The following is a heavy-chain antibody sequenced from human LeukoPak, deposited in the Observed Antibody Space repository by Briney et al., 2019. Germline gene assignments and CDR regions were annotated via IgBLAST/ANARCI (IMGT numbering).Heavy chain of an antibody. CDR2: IYYSGST. V-gene: IGHV4-59*12. J-gene: IGHJ4*02. CDR1: GGSISSYY. CDR3: ARRRNYYDSSGYGFDY. D-gene: IGHD3-22*01. Sequence: KSSETLSLTCTVSGGSISSYYWSWIRQPPGKGLEWIGYIYYSGSTNYNPSLKSRVTISVDTSKNQFSLKLSSVTAADTAVYYCARRRNYYDSSGYGFDYWGQGALVTVSS.